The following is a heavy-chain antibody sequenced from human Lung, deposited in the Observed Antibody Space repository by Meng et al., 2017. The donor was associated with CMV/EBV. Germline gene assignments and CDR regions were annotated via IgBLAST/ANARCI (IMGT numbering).Heavy chain of an antibody. Sequence: GESXKISCAASGFIFSSYGMHWVRQAPGKGLEWVAVIWYDGSEKYYADSVKGRFIISRDNSRNMLYLQMSSLRAEDTAVYYCAKGAGSVGSIHFDYWGQGTLVTVSS. V-gene: IGHV3-33*06. CDR1: GFIFSSYG. D-gene: IGHD1-26*01. CDR3: AKGAGSVGSIHFDY. J-gene: IGHJ4*02. CDR2: IWYDGSEK.